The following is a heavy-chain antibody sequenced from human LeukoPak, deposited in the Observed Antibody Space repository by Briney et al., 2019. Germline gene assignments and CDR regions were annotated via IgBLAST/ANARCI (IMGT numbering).Heavy chain of an antibody. CDR3: ARDPDDSSGYYFGY. CDR2: NYYSGST. CDR1: GDSVNSGSSY. D-gene: IGHD3-22*01. Sequence: PSETLSLTCTVSGDSVNSGSSYWSWIRQHPGKGLEWIGNNYYSGSTYYNPSLKSRVTISVDTSKNQFSLNLTSVTAADTAVYYCARDPDDSSGYYFGYWGQGTLVTVSS. J-gene: IGHJ4*02. V-gene: IGHV4-31*03.